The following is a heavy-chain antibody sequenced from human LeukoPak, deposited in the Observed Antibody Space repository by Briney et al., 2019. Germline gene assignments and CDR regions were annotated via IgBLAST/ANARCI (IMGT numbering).Heavy chain of an antibody. J-gene: IGHJ4*02. CDR3: AVVGIAVADDY. CDR1: GFTFSSYS. CDR2: ISSSSSYV. Sequence: GGSLRLSCAASGFTFSSYSMNWVRQAPGKGLEWVSSISSSSSYVYYADSVKGRFTISRDNAKNSLYLQMNSLRAEDTAVYYCAVVGIAVADDYWGQGTLVTVSS. V-gene: IGHV3-21*01. D-gene: IGHD6-19*01.